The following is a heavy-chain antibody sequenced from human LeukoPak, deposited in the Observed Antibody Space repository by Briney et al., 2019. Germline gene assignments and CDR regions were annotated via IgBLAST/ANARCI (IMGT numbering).Heavy chain of an antibody. CDR2: INHSGST. CDR3: AREPPYDFWSGYYTPLDY. CDR1: GGSFSGYY. J-gene: IGHJ4*02. Sequence: SETLSLTCAVYGGSFSGYYWSWIRQPPGKGLEWIGEINHSGSTNYNPSLKSRVTISVDTSKNQFSLKLSSVTAADTAVYYCAREPPYDFWSGYYTPLDYWGQGTLVTVSS. V-gene: IGHV4-34*01. D-gene: IGHD3-3*01.